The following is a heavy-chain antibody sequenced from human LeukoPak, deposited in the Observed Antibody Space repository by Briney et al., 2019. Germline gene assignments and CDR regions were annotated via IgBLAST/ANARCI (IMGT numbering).Heavy chain of an antibody. V-gene: IGHV4-39*07. CDR3: ARDSGRTGGILAMSY. CDR2: IYYSGST. CDR1: GGTISSSSYY. J-gene: IGHJ4*02. Sequence: KTSETLSLTCTVSGGTISSSSYYWGWIRQPPGKGLEWIGSIYYSGSTYYNPSLKSQVTISVDTSKNQFSLKLSSVTAADTAVYYCARDSGRTGGILAMSYWGKGTLVTVSS. D-gene: IGHD3-16*02.